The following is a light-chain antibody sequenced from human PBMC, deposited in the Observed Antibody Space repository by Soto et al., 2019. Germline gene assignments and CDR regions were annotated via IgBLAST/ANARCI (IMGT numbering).Light chain of an antibody. Sequence: DIQMTQSPSSLSASVGDRVTITCRASQSITGYLNWYEQTPGKAPKLLIYAASNLQSGVPSRFSGSGSGTDFTLTISSLQPEDFATYYCQQSYSTPYTFGQGTKLEFK. V-gene: IGKV1-39*01. CDR2: AAS. CDR3: QQSYSTPYT. CDR1: QSITGY. J-gene: IGKJ2*01.